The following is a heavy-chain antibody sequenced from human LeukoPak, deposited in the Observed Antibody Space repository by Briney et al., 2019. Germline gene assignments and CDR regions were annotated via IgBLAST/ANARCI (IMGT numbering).Heavy chain of an antibody. CDR1: GLSVSSNY. J-gene: IGHJ4*02. D-gene: IGHD3-9*01. Sequence: GGSLRLSCVASGLSVSSNYMSWVRQAPGKGLEWVSVIYRDGSSYYAESVKGRFTISRDNSKNTLYIQMNSLRAEDTAVYYCARSFYDILIGYYQYFDYWGQGTLVTVSS. CDR2: IYRDGSS. V-gene: IGHV3-66*01. CDR3: ARSFYDILIGYYQYFDY.